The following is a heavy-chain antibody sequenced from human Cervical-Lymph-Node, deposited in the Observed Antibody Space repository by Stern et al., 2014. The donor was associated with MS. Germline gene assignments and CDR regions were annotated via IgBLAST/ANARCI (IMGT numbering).Heavy chain of an antibody. CDR3: AKGSGSGNYYPLEY. D-gene: IGHD3-10*01. J-gene: IGHJ4*02. Sequence: EMQLVESGGDLVQPGGSLRLSCAASGFTFTTYAMSWVRQAPGKGLEWVSAISGPVGTTYYADSVKGRFTISRDNSKNTLYLEMNSLRAEDTAVYYCAKGSGSGNYYPLEYWGQGTLVAVSS. CDR1: GFTFTTYA. CDR2: ISGPVGTT. V-gene: IGHV3-23*04.